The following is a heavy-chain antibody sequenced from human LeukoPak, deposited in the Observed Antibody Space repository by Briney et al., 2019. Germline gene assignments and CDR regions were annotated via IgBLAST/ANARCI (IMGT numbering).Heavy chain of an antibody. Sequence: SGTLSLTCDVSGGSISSNKWWNWVRQPPGKGLEWIGEIYHSGNSNYNPSLKNRVTISVDKSKNQFSLILSSVTPADTAVYYCARKYYSERGSFDMWGQGTMVTVSS. J-gene: IGHJ3*02. D-gene: IGHD2-15*01. CDR2: IYHSGNS. CDR3: ARKYYSERGSFDM. V-gene: IGHV4-4*02. CDR1: GGSISSNKW.